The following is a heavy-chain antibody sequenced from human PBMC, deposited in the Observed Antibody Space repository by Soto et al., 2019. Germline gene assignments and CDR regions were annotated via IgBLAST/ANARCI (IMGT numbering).Heavy chain of an antibody. CDR3: ARVRRLVQYGMDV. V-gene: IGHV4-31*03. Sequence: SETLSLTCTVSGGSISSGGYYWSWIRQHPGKGLEWIGYIYYSGSTYYNPSLKSRVTISVDTSKNQFSLKLSSVTAADTAVYYCARVRRLVQYGMDVWGQGTTVTVSS. D-gene: IGHD3-9*01. J-gene: IGHJ6*02. CDR2: IYYSGST. CDR1: GGSISSGGYY.